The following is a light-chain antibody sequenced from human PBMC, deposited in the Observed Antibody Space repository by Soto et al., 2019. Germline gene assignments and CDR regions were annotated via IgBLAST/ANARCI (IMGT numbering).Light chain of an antibody. CDR3: QQRTNGLT. J-gene: IGKJ3*01. V-gene: IGKV3-11*01. CDR2: DAS. CDR1: QNVSTY. Sequence: EIVLTQSPATLSLSPGERATLSCRASQNVSTYLAWYQQKPGQAPRPLIYDASNRATGIPARFSGSGSGTDFTLTISSLEPEDFAVYYCQQRTNGLTCGPGTKVDIK.